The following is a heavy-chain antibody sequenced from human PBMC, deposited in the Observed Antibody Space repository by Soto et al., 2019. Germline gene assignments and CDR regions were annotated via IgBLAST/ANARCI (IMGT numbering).Heavy chain of an antibody. V-gene: IGHV2-5*02. J-gene: IGHJ4*02. D-gene: IGHD2-2*01. CDR1: GFSLSTSGVR. CDR2: IYWDDDK. Sequence: QITLKESGPTLVKPTQTLTLTCTFSGFSLSTSGVRVGWIRQPPGKALEWLALIYWDDDKRYSPSLKSRLTITKDTSKNQVVLTMTNMDPVGTATYYCAHSRWVYCSTTSCPYYFDYWGQGTLVTVSS. CDR3: AHSRWVYCSTTSCPYYFDY.